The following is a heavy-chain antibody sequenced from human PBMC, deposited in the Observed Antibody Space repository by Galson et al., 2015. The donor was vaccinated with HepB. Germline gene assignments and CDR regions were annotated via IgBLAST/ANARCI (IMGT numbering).Heavy chain of an antibody. CDR1: GGAISNSY. CDR3: ARSRIGYGGNMGLFDF. CDR2: VSFRGST. J-gene: IGHJ4*02. D-gene: IGHD4-23*01. Sequence: ETLSLTCTVSGGAISNSYWAWLRQPPGKGLQWIRHVSFRGSTTYNPSLKSRVTISLDTSKSHVSLKVTSVTAADTAVYFCARSRIGYGGNMGLFDFWGQGALVTVSS. V-gene: IGHV4-59*01.